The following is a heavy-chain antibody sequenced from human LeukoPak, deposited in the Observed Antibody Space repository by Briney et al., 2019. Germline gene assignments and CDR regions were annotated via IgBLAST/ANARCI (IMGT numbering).Heavy chain of an antibody. CDR3: ARPANLYYSSDAFAL. D-gene: IGHD2/OR15-2a*01. CDR1: GYSFTDYS. Sequence: GASVKVSCTASGYSFTDYSINWVRLAPGQGLEWIGWISGYTGHTEYAQKFQGRVIMATNTSTKTAYMELTNLRSDDTAVYYCARPANLYYSSDAFALWGQGTLVTVSS. CDR2: ISGYTGHT. J-gene: IGHJ3*01. V-gene: IGHV1-18*04.